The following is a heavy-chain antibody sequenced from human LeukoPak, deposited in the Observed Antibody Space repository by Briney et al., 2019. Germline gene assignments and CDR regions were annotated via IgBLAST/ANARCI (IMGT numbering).Heavy chain of an antibody. D-gene: IGHD3-22*01. J-gene: IGHJ3*02. Sequence: SETLSLTCSVSGDSISSFYWTWIRQPPGKGLEWIGEINHSGSTNYNPSLKSRVTISVDTSKNQFSLKLSSVTAADTAVYYCATDSSGYYPDAFDIWGQGTMVTVSS. CDR2: INHSGST. V-gene: IGHV4-59*01. CDR1: GDSISSFY. CDR3: ATDSSGYYPDAFDI.